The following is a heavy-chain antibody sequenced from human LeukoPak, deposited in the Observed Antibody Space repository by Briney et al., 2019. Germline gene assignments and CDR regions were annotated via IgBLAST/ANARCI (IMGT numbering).Heavy chain of an antibody. CDR2: INSDGSTT. Sequence: WGSLRLSCAASGFSFSSSWMHWVRQAPGTGLVWVSRINSDGSTTNYADSVKGRFTISRDNAMSTLYLQMNSLRAEDTAVYYCARDFGPYGMDVWGQGTTVTVSS. J-gene: IGHJ6*02. V-gene: IGHV3-74*01. CDR3: ARDFGPYGMDV. D-gene: IGHD3-16*01. CDR1: GFSFSSSW.